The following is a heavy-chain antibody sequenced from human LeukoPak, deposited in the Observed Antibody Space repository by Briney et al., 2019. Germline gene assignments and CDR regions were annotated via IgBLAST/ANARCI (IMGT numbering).Heavy chain of an antibody. Sequence: SETLSLTCTVSGGSISSYYWGWIRQPAGKGLEWIGRIYTSGSTNYNPSLKSRVTMSVDTSKNQFSLKLSSVTAADTAVYYCARELVAATRITRGVFDYWGQGTLVTVSS. CDR1: GGSISSYY. D-gene: IGHD2-15*01. CDR2: IYTSGST. V-gene: IGHV4-4*07. J-gene: IGHJ4*02. CDR3: ARELVAATRITRGVFDY.